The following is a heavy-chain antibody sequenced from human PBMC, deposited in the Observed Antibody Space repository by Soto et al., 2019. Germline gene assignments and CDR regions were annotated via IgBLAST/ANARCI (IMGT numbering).Heavy chain of an antibody. CDR3: AKESRYYDSSSAEYFQH. V-gene: IGHV3-23*01. CDR1: GFTFSNYA. CDR2: ISGSGGST. J-gene: IGHJ1*01. Sequence: PGGSLRLSCAASGFTFSNYAMSWVRQAPGKGLEWVSAISGSGGSTYYADSVKGRFTISRDNSKNTLYLQMNSLRAEDTAVYYCAKESRYYDSSSAEYFQHWGQGTLVTVSS. D-gene: IGHD3-22*01.